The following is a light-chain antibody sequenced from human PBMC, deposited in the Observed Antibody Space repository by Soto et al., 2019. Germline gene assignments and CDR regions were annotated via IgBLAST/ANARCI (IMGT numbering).Light chain of an antibody. Sequence: VLTQSPGTLSLSPGETATLSCGASQSVMNSYLAWYQQKPGQAPRLLIKGASSRATDTPDRFSGSGSGTDFTLTISSLEAEDFTVYYCQQYGTSPWTFGQGTKVEI. V-gene: IGKV3-20*01. CDR1: QSVMNSY. CDR3: QQYGTSPWT. CDR2: GAS. J-gene: IGKJ1*01.